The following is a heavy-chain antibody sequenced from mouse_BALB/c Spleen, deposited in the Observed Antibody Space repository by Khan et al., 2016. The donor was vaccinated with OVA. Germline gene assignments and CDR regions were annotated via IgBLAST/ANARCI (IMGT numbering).Heavy chain of an antibody. CDR3: ARSGSGSFAF. D-gene: IGHD2-2*01. V-gene: IGHV1-77*01. Sequence: VQLQESGAELARPGASVKLSCKTSGYTFTDFYINWVKHRTGQGLEWIGDIYPGSANTYYNEKFKGKATLTVSKSSSTSYKQLSSLTSDDSAVYVCARSGSGSFAFWGQGTLVTVSA. J-gene: IGHJ3*01. CDR1: GYTFTDFY. CDR2: IYPGSANT.